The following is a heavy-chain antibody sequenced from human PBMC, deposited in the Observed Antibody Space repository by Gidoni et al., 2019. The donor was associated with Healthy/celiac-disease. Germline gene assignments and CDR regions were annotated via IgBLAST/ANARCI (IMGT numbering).Heavy chain of an antibody. V-gene: IGHV3-23*01. D-gene: IGHD3-16*02. Sequence: EVQLLESGGGLVQPGGSLSLSCAAPGSTFSSYAMSWVRQAPGKGLEWVSAISGSGGSTYYADSVKGRFIISRDNSKNKLYLQMNSLRAEDTAVYYCANPKSSELLFPFDYWGQGTLVTVSS. CDR1: GSTFSSYA. CDR3: ANPKSSELLFPFDY. CDR2: ISGSGGST. J-gene: IGHJ4*02.